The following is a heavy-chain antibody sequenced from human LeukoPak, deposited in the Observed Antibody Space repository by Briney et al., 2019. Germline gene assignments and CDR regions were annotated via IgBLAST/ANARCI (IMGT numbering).Heavy chain of an antibody. CDR1: GGSITSYY. CDR3: ARVYTTVTTRYFDL. V-gene: IGHV4-59*01. D-gene: IGHD4-17*01. J-gene: IGHJ2*01. Sequence: SETLSLTCTVSGGSITSYYWSWIRQPPAKGLDWIGYIFYSGSTNYNPSLESRVTMSVDTSKNQFSLKMSSVTAADTAVYYCARVYTTVTTRYFDLWGRGTLVTVSS. CDR2: IFYSGST.